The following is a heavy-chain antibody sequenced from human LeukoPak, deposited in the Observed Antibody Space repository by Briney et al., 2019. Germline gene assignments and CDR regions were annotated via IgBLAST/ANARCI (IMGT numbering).Heavy chain of an antibody. CDR2: IYYSENT. J-gene: IGHJ6*03. Sequence: PSETLSLTCTVSGGSISSSSDYWGWIRQAPGKGLEWIGSIYYSENTYYNSSLKSRVTISVDTSKNQFSLKLNSVTAADTAVYYCARDRPRGTGTKQDYYYMDVWDKGTTVTVSS. D-gene: IGHD1-7*01. V-gene: IGHV4-39*02. CDR1: GGSISSSSDY. CDR3: ARDRPRGTGTKQDYYYMDV.